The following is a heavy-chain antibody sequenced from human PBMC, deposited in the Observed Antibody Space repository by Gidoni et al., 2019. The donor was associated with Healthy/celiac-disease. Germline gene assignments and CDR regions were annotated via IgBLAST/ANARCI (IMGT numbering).Heavy chain of an antibody. D-gene: IGHD1-26*01. CDR2: IVVGSGNT. J-gene: IGHJ3*02. CDR3: AAEGNMGVVGASSPAFDI. CDR1: GLTFTSSA. Sequence: QMHMVQSGPEVKQPGTSVKFSCKASGLTFTSSAVPWVRQARGQRLEWIGWIVVGSGNTNYAQKFQERVTITRDMYTSTAYMELSSLRSEDTAVYYCAAEGNMGVVGASSPAFDIWGQGTMVTVSS. V-gene: IGHV1-58*01.